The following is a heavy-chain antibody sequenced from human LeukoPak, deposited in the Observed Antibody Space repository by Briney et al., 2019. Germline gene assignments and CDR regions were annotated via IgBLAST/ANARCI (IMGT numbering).Heavy chain of an antibody. CDR2: IKQDGSEK. Sequence: GGSLRLSCVASGFTFGKYWMSWVRQAPGKGLEWVANIKQDGSEKYYVDSVKGRFTISRDNAKNSLYLQLNSLRAEDTAVYYCARERAYCSSTSCQYTFYYYYGMDVWGQGTTVTVSS. CDR3: ARERAYCSSTSCQYTFYYYYGMDV. CDR1: GFTFGKYW. V-gene: IGHV3-7*01. J-gene: IGHJ6*02. D-gene: IGHD2-2*01.